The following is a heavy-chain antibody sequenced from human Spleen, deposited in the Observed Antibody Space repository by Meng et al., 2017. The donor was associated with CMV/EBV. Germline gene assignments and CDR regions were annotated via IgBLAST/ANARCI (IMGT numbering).Heavy chain of an antibody. D-gene: IGHD2-2*01. CDR1: GGSISSYY. CDR3: ARGRYCSSTSCYHWYFDL. CDR2: IYYSGST. Sequence: GSLRLSCTVSGGSISSYYWSWIRQPPGKGLEWIGYIYYSGSTNYNPSLKSRVTISVDTSKNQFSLKLSSVTAADTAVYYCARGRYCSSTSCYHWYFDLWGRGTLVTVSS. J-gene: IGHJ2*01. V-gene: IGHV4-59*12.